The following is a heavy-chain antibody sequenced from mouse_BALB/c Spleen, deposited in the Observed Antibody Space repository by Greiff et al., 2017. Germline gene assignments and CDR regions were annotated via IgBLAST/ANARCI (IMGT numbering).Heavy chain of an antibody. J-gene: IGHJ3*01. V-gene: IGHV3-6*02. Sequence: DVKLQESGPGLVKPSQSLSLTCSVTGYSITSGYYWNWIRQFPGNKLEWMGYISYDGSNNYNPSLKNRISITRDTSKNQFFLKLNSVTTEDTATYYCARGRNDGYFAYWGQGTLVTVSA. CDR3: ARGRNDGYFAY. CDR1: GYSITSGYY. CDR2: ISYDGSN. D-gene: IGHD2-3*01.